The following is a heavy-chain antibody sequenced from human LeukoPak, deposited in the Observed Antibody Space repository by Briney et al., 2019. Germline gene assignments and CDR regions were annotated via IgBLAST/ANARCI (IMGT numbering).Heavy chain of an antibody. CDR3: ATLSQVGATVDY. CDR2: FDPEDGET. CDR1: GYTLTELS. J-gene: IGHJ4*02. D-gene: IGHD1-26*01. Sequence: GASVTVSCKVSGYTLTELSMHWVRQAPGKGLEWMGGFDPEDGETIYAQKFQGRVTMTEDTSTDTAYMELSSLRSEDTAVYYCATLSQVGATVDYWGQGTLVTVSS. V-gene: IGHV1-24*01.